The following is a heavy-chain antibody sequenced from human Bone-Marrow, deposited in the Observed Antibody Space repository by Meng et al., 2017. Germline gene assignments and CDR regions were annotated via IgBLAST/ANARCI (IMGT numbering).Heavy chain of an antibody. D-gene: IGHD3-22*01. CDR2: IYHSGRT. Sequence: QVQLQEFGPGLVKPSGTLSLTCTVSGGSISSTNWWIWVRQPPGEGLEWIGEIYHSGRTNHNPSLKSRVTISLDKSKNQFSLKLSSVTAADTAVYYCARESGSSRFDYWGQGTLVTVSS. CDR3: ARESGSSRFDY. V-gene: IGHV4-4*02. CDR1: GGSISSTNW. J-gene: IGHJ4*02.